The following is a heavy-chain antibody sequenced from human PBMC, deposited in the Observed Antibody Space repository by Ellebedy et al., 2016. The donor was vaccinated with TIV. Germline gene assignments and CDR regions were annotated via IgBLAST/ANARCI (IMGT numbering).Heavy chain of an antibody. CDR1: GGSIYSGTW. V-gene: IGHV4-4*02. CDR2: ISHSGSI. Sequence: MPSETLSLTCAVSGGSIYSGTWWNWVRQPPGKGLEWIAEISHSGSINHNPSLKSRVTLSVDTSKNQISLKLSSVTAADTAVYYCAGSSGWYFFDYWGQGTLVTVSS. CDR3: AGSSGWYFFDY. D-gene: IGHD3-10*01. J-gene: IGHJ4*02.